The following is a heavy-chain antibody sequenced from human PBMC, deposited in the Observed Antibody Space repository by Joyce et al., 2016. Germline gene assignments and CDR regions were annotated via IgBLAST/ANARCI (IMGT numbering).Heavy chain of an antibody. V-gene: IGHV3-74*03. CDR1: GFTFSSYW. Sequence: EVQLVESGGGLVQPGGSLRLSCAASGFTFSSYWMYWVRKAPGKGLVGVSRMNRDGSSTTYADSVKGRFTISRDNAKNTLYLQMNSLRAEDTAVYYCARLRRWSGPSDCWGQGTLVTVSS. D-gene: IGHD4-23*01. CDR2: MNRDGSST. CDR3: ARLRRWSGPSDC. J-gene: IGHJ4*02.